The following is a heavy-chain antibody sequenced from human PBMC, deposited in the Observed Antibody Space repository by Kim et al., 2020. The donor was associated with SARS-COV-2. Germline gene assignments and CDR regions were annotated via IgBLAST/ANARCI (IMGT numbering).Heavy chain of an antibody. CDR2: ST. Sequence: STNYNPSLKSRVTISVDTSKKQFSLKLSSVTAADTAVYYCARGLFNLLSIWGQGTMVTVSS. D-gene: IGHD2-21*01. V-gene: IGHV4-34*01. J-gene: IGHJ3*02. CDR3: ARGLFNLLSI.